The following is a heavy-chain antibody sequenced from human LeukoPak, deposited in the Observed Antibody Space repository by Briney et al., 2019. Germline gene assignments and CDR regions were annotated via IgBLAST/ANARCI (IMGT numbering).Heavy chain of an antibody. D-gene: IGHD5-12*01. CDR2: IDWDDDK. CDR3: ARTRATMRGFDY. CDR1: GSSFSSSRVS. Sequence: CGPTQATPTPILTPSVTISGSSFSSSRVSGSRSRQPPVKALERLTRIDWDDDKFYSTSLKTTLTISKDTSKNRVVLTRTNMDPVDTAAYYCARTRATMRGFDYWGQGTLVTVSS. V-gene: IGHV2-70*04. J-gene: IGHJ4*02.